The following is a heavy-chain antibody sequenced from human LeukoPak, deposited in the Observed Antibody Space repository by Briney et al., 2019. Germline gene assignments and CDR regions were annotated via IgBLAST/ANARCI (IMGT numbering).Heavy chain of an antibody. D-gene: IGHD1-26*01. CDR2: INPSGGST. CDR3: ARDREDSGSPDAFDI. CDR1: GYTFTSYY. V-gene: IGHV1-46*01. J-gene: IGHJ3*02. Sequence: ASVKVSCKASGYTFTSYYMHWVRQAPGQGLEWMGIINPSGGSTSYAQKFQGRVTMTRDTSTSTVYMELSSLRSDDTAVYYCARDREDSGSPDAFDIWGQGTMVTVSS.